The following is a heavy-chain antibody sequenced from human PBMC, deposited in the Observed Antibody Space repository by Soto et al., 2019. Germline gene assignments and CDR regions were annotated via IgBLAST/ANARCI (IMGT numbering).Heavy chain of an antibody. CDR3: ASARLAAAAQGGAFDI. Sequence: PGGSLRLSCAASGFTFSSYDMHWVRQATGKGLEWVSAIGTAGDTYYPGSVKGRFTISRENAKNSLYLQMNSLRAGDTAVYYCASARLAAAAQGGAFDIWGQGTMVTVSS. J-gene: IGHJ3*02. CDR1: GFTFSSYD. D-gene: IGHD6-13*01. V-gene: IGHV3-13*01. CDR2: IGTAGDT.